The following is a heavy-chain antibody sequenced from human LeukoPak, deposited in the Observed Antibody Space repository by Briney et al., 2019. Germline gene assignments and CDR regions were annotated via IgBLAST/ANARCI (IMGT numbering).Heavy chain of an antibody. CDR1: GGSFSGYY. Sequence: SETLSLTCAVYGGSFSGYYWSWIRQPPGKGLEWIGEINHSGSTNYNPSLKRRVTISVVTSKNQFSLKLSSVTAADTAVYYCAREGSSSSGRGLEYYYYMDVWGKGTTVTVSS. D-gene: IGHD6-6*01. CDR3: AREGSSSSGRGLEYYYYMDV. CDR2: INHSGST. V-gene: IGHV4-34*01. J-gene: IGHJ6*03.